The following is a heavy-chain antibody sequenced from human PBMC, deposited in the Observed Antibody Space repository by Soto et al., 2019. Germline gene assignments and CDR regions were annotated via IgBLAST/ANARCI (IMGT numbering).Heavy chain of an antibody. CDR1: GYTFTSYQ. J-gene: IGHJ6*02. V-gene: IGHV1-46*01. CDR2: INPSGGRK. D-gene: IGHD3-3*01. Sequence: QMQLVQSGAEVKKPGASVKVSCKASGYTFTSYQMHWVRQAPGQGLEWMGIINPSGGRKTYAPRFEGRVMMTRDTSRRGGDMELRRLRSEDTAVYYCARDGPPTTTGVGPSYTMDVWGQGTTVTVS. CDR3: ARDGPPTTTGVGPSYTMDV.